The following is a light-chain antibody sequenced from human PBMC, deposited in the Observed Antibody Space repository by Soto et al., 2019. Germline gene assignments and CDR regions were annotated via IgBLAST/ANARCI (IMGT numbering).Light chain of an antibody. CDR2: AAS. J-gene: IGKJ1*01. V-gene: IGKV1-9*01. CDR3: QQLNSYPPT. Sequence: DMQMTQSPSTLSASVGDRVTITCRASQRIRSELAWYQQKPVKAPKLLIYAASTLQSGVPSRFSGSGSGTDFTLTISSLQPEDFATYYCQQLNSYPPTFGQGTKVDIK. CDR1: QRIRSE.